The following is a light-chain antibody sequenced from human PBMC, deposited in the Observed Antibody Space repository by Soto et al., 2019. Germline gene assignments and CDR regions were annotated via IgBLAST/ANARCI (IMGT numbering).Light chain of an antibody. V-gene: IGLV9-49*01. CDR1: SGYSNYK. J-gene: IGLJ2*01. Sequence: QPVLTQPPSASASLGASVTLTCTLSSGYSNYKVDWYQQRPGKGPRFVMRVGTGGIVGSKGDGIPDRFSVLGSGLNRYLIIKNIQEEDESDYHCGADHGSGINFLFGGGTQLTVL. CDR3: GADHGSGINFL. CDR2: VGTGGIVG.